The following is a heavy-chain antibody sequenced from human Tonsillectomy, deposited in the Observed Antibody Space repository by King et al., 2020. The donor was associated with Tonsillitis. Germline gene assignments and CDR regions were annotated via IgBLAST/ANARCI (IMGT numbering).Heavy chain of an antibody. Sequence: VQLVESGGGSVQPGGSLRLSCAASGFTFSNYAMNWVRQAPGKGMEWVSGVSGSGGRTYYADSVKGRFTVSRDNSKNTLFLQMNSPRAEDTDVYYCAKDLMTTVTSLHSAAIDHWGQGTLVTVSS. CDR1: GFTFSNYA. V-gene: IGHV3-23*04. CDR3: AKDLMTTVTSLHSAAIDH. CDR2: VSGSGGRT. J-gene: IGHJ4*02. D-gene: IGHD4-11*01.